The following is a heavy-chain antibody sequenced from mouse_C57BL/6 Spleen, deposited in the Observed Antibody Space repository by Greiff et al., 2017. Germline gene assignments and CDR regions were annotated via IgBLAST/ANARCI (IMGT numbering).Heavy chain of an antibody. CDR2: IDPSDSYT. D-gene: IGHD2-3*01. V-gene: IGHV1-59*01. J-gene: IGHJ1*03. Sequence: QVQLQQSGAELVRPGTSVKLSCKASGYTFTSYWMHWVKQRPGQGLEWIGVIDPSDSYTNYNQKFKGKATLTVDTSSSTAYMQLSSLTSEDSAVYYCARGDGYYWYFDVWGTGTTVTVSS. CDR3: ARGDGYYWYFDV. CDR1: GYTFTSYW.